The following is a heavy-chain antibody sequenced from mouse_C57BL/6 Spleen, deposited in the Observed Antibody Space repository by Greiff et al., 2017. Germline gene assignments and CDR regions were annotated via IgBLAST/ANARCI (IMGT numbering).Heavy chain of an antibody. CDR3: TLGADYYGSSYFDY. Sequence: VMLVESGGGLVQPGGSMKLSCAASGFTFSDAWMDWVRQSPEKGLEWVAEIRNKANNHATYYAESVKGRFTISRDDSKSSVYLQMNSLRAEDTGIYYCTLGADYYGSSYFDYWGQGTTLTVSS. CDR2: IRNKANNHAT. J-gene: IGHJ2*01. V-gene: IGHV6-6*01. D-gene: IGHD1-1*01. CDR1: GFTFSDAW.